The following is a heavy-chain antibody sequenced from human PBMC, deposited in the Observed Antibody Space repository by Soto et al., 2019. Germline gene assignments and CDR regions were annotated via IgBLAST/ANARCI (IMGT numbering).Heavy chain of an antibody. V-gene: IGHV3-64D*06. CDR3: VKGNQLLRYYFEF. Sequence: GGSLRLSCSVSGFTFSKYAMHWVRQAPGKGLEYVSGITSDGDSTWHADSVKNRFTISRDNSKNTLFLQMSSLRVEDTAIYFCVKGNQLLRYYFEFWGPGTLVTVSS. D-gene: IGHD2-15*01. J-gene: IGHJ4*01. CDR2: ITSDGDST. CDR1: GFTFSKYA.